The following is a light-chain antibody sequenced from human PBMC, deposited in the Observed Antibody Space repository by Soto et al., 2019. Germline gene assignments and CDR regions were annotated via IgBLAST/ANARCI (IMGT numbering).Light chain of an antibody. V-gene: IGKV1-5*03. J-gene: IGKJ1*01. Sequence: DIQMTQSPSTLSASVGDRVIITCRASQSISSWLAWYQQKPGKAPKLLIYKASSLESGVPSRFSGSGSGTDFTLTINRLQPDDFATYYCQQSYSTPWTFGQGTKVDIK. CDR3: QQSYSTPWT. CDR2: KAS. CDR1: QSISSW.